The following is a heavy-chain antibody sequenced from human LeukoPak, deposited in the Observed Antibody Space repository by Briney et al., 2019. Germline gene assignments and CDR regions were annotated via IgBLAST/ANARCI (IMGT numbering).Heavy chain of an antibody. CDR2: IRYDGSNK. J-gene: IGHJ4*02. V-gene: IGHV3-30*02. Sequence: GGSLRLSCAASGFTFSSYGMHWVRQAPGKGLEWVAFIRYDGSNKNYADSVKGRFTISRDNSKNTLYLQMNSLRAEDTAVYYCARDPYDYSNYDPTFYYWGQGTLVTVSS. D-gene: IGHD4-11*01. CDR3: ARDPYDYSNYDPTFYY. CDR1: GFTFSSYG.